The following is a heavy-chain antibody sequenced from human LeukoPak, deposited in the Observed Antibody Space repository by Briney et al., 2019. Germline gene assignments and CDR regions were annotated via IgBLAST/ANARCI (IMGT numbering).Heavy chain of an antibody. D-gene: IGHD6-19*01. CDR2: IKRDGSEI. CDR1: GFTFINYW. CDR3: ARGPGTAVADTWGFDY. V-gene: IGHV3-7*01. Sequence: GGSLRLSCAASGFTFINYWISWVRQAPGKGLEWVANIKRDGSEIYYVDSVKGRFTISRDNAGNSLYLQMNSLTAEDTAVYYCARGPGTAVADTWGFDYWGQGTLVAVSS. J-gene: IGHJ4*02.